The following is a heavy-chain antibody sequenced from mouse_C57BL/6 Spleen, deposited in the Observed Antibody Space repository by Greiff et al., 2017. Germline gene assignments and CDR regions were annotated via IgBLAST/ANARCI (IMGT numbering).Heavy chain of an antibody. CDR3: ARSHYYGSMYYFDY. CDR2: IDPSDSYT. CDR1: GYTFTSYW. D-gene: IGHD1-1*01. Sequence: QVQLQQPGAELVKPGASVKLSCKASGYTFTSYWMQWVKQRPGQGLEWIGEIDPSDSYTNYNQKFKGKATLTVDTSSSTAYMQLSILTSEDSAVYYCARSHYYGSMYYFDYWGQGTTLTVSS. V-gene: IGHV1-50*01. J-gene: IGHJ2*01.